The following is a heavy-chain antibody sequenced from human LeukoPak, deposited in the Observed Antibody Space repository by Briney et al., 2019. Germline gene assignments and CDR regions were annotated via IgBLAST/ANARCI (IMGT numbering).Heavy chain of an antibody. CDR2: INAGNGNT. J-gene: IGHJ4*02. D-gene: IGHD3-22*01. CDR1: GYTFTSYA. Sequence: ASVKVSCKASGYTFTSYAMHWVRQAPGQRLEWMGWINAGNGNTKYSQKLQGRVAITRDTSASTAYMELSSLRSEDTAVYYCARGDDSSGYYPCCFDYWGQGTLVTVSS. CDR3: ARGDDSSGYYPCCFDY. V-gene: IGHV1-3*01.